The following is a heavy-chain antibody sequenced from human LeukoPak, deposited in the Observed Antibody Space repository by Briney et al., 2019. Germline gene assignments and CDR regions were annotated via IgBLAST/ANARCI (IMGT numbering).Heavy chain of an antibody. CDR2: IYYSGST. CDR1: GGSISSSSYY. D-gene: IGHD2-15*01. Sequence: SETLSLTCTVSGGSISSSSYYWGWIRQPPGKGLEWIGSIYYSGSTYYNPSLKSRVTISVDTSKNQFSLKLSSVTAADTAVYYCARGYCSGGSCYVAFDIWGQGTMVIVSS. V-gene: IGHV4-39*07. CDR3: ARGYCSGGSCYVAFDI. J-gene: IGHJ3*02.